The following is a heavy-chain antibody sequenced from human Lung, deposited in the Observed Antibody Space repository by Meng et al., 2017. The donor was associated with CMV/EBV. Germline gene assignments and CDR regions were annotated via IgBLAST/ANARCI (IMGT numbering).Heavy chain of an antibody. J-gene: IGHJ6*02. CDR1: GGTFSSYA. D-gene: IGHD3-3*01. CDR2: IIPIFGTA. CDR3: ARVTIFGAYGMDV. V-gene: IGHV1-69*05. Sequence: SVKVSCKASGGTFSSYAISWVRQAPGQGLEWMGGIIPIFGTANYAQKFQGRVTITTDESTSTDYMELSSLRSEDTAVYYCARVTIFGAYGMDVWGQGTTVTVSS.